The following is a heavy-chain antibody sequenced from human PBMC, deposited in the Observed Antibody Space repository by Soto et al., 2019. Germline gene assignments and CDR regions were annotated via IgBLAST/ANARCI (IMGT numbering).Heavy chain of an antibody. Sequence: PSETLSLTCTVSGGSISSSSYFWGWIRQPPGKGLEWIGSIYYSGSTYYNPSLKSRVTVSVDTSKNQFSLKLSSVTAADTAVYYCARGVDSYGPPRLDAFDIWGKGKMVTVSS. J-gene: IGHJ3*02. V-gene: IGHV4-39*07. CDR3: ARGVDSYGPPRLDAFDI. CDR1: GGSISSSSYF. CDR2: IYYSGST. D-gene: IGHD5-18*01.